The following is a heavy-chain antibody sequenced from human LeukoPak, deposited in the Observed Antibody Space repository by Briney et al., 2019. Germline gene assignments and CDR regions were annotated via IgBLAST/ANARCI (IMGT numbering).Heavy chain of an antibody. Sequence: RPGGSLRLSCAASGFTFSSYSMNWVRQAPGKGLEWVSSISSYSTYIYYADSVKGRFTISRDNAKNSLYLQMNSLRAEDTAVYYCARAKVAGYYGSGQNWFDPWGQGTLVTVSS. V-gene: IGHV3-21*01. CDR1: GFTFSSYS. CDR3: ARAKVAGYYGSGQNWFDP. CDR2: ISSYSTYI. J-gene: IGHJ5*02. D-gene: IGHD3-10*01.